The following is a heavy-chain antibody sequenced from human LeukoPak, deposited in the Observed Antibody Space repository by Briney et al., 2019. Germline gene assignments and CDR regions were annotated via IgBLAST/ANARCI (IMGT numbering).Heavy chain of an antibody. CDR3: AREGPNYYFDY. CDR1: GFTFSSYA. D-gene: IGHD1-7*01. CDR2: ISYDGSNK. V-gene: IGHV3-30*04. J-gene: IGHJ4*02. Sequence: TGGSLRLSCAASGFTFSSYAMHWVRQAPGKGLEWVAVISYDGSNKYYADSVKGRFTISRDNSKNTLYLQMNSLRAEDTAVYYCAREGPNYYFDYWGQGTLVTVSS.